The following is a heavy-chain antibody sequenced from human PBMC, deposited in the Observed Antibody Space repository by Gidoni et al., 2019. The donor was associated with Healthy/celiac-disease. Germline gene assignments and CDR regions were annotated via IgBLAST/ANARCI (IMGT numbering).Heavy chain of an antibody. CDR1: GGSISSSSYY. D-gene: IGHD3-16*01. J-gene: IGHJ4*02. CDR2: IYYSGST. CDR3: ARQGFGHFDY. Sequence: QLQLQESGPGLVKPSETLSLTCTVAGGSISSSSYYWGWIRQPPGKGREWIGSIYYSGSTYYTPSLKSRVTISVDTSKNQFSLKLSSVTAADTAVYYCARQGFGHFDYWGQGTLVTVSS. V-gene: IGHV4-39*01.